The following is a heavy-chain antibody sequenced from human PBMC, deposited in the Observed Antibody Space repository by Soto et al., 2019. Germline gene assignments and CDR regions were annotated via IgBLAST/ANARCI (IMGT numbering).Heavy chain of an antibody. V-gene: IGHV4-39*01. CDR3: ARMERSRGGSGTY. D-gene: IGHD1-1*01. J-gene: IGHJ4*02. Sequence: QLQLQESGPGLVKPSETLSLTCTVTGDSITSSTFYWAWIRQSPGKGLEWIGSVHYSENAHYTTSNKGQVRISVDNPSNQFSLRLSPVTPADPAVYYYARMERSRGGSGTYWGRGTQVTVSP. CDR1: GDSITSSTFY. CDR2: VHYSENA.